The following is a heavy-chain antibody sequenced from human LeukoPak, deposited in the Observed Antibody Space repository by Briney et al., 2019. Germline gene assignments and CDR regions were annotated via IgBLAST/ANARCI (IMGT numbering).Heavy chain of an antibody. Sequence: ASVKVSCKASGYTFTSYGISWVRQAPGQRLEWMGWINAGNGNTKYSQRFQGRVTITRDTSASTAYMELSSLRSEDTAVYFCARDLIVPAASDYWGQGTLVTVSS. CDR2: INAGNGNT. CDR3: ARDLIVPAASDY. D-gene: IGHD2-2*01. CDR1: GYTFTSYG. V-gene: IGHV1-3*01. J-gene: IGHJ4*02.